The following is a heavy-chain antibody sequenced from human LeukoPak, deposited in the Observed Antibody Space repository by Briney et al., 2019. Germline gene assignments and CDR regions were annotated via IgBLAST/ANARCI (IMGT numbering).Heavy chain of an antibody. D-gene: IGHD4-17*01. CDR2: INPNSGGT. CDR1: GYTFTSYG. V-gene: IGHV1-2*06. CDR3: ARVLDYGDYPPRY. J-gene: IGHJ4*02. Sequence: ASVKVSCKASGYTFTSYGISWVRQAPGQGLEWMGRINPNSGGTNYAQKFQGRVTMTRDTSISTAYMELSRLRSDDTAVYYCARVLDYGDYPPRYWGQGTLVTVSS.